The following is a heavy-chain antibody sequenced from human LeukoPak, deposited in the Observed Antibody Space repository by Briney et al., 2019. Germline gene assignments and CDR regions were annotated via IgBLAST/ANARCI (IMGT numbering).Heavy chain of an antibody. CDR2: INPNSGGT. Sequence: ASVKVSCKASGYTFTGYYMHWVRQAPGQGLEWMGWINPNSGGTNYAQKFQGRVTMTRDTSISTAYMELSRLRSDDTAVYYCARLDYGGNSTGPYYYMDVWGKGTTVTVSS. J-gene: IGHJ6*03. D-gene: IGHD4-23*01. CDR1: GYTFTGYY. CDR3: ARLDYGGNSTGPYYYMDV. V-gene: IGHV1-2*02.